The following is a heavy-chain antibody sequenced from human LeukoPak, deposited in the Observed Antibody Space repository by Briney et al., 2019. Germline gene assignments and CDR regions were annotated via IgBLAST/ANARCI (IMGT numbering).Heavy chain of an antibody. Sequence: AASVKVSCKASGYTFTGYYMHWVRQAPGQGLEWMGWINPNSGGTNYAQKFQGRVTMTRDTSISTAYMELSRLRSDDTAVYYCARDSVGQQLNWDWGQGTLVTVSS. CDR3: ARDSVGQQLNWD. V-gene: IGHV1-2*02. D-gene: IGHD6-13*01. CDR2: INPNSGGT. J-gene: IGHJ4*02. CDR1: GYTFTGYY.